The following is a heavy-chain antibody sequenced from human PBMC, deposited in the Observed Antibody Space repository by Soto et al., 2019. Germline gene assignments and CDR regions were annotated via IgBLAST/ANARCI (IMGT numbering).Heavy chain of an antibody. CDR2: INAGNGNT. Sequence: QVQLVQSGAEEKKPGASVKVSCKASGYTFTSYAMHWVRQAPGQRLEWMGWINAGNGNTKDSQKFQGRVTITRDTSASTAYMELSLLRSEDTAVYYCARSIVVVTALDYWGQGTLVTVSS. CDR3: ARSIVVVTALDY. J-gene: IGHJ4*02. D-gene: IGHD2-21*02. V-gene: IGHV1-3*05. CDR1: GYTFTSYA.